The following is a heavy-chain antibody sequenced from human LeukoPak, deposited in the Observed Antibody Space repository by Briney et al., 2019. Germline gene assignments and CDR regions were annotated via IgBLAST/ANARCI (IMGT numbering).Heavy chain of an antibody. Sequence: PSETLSLTCAVYGGSFSGYYWSWIRQPPGKGLEWIGEINHSGSTNYNPSLKSRVTISVDTSKNQFSLKLSSVTAADTAVYYCARAVRHVVPAGDYYFDYWGQGTLVTVSS. CDR3: ARAVRHVVPAGDYYFDY. J-gene: IGHJ4*02. CDR1: GGSFSGYY. V-gene: IGHV4-34*01. D-gene: IGHD2-2*01. CDR2: INHSGST.